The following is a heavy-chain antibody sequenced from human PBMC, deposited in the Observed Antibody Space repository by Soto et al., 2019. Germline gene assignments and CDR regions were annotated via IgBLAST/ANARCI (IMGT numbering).Heavy chain of an antibody. Sequence: GGSLRLSCEASGFRMSSYWMSWVRQAPGKGLEWVANIKQSGSEKNYVESVKGRFTISRDNVENSLYLQMNSLRAEETAVYYCARGRFCRGASCYPLNLWGQGTLVTVSS. CDR3: ARGRFCRGASCYPLNL. CDR1: GFRMSSYW. CDR2: IKQSGSEK. V-gene: IGHV3-7*03. J-gene: IGHJ4*02. D-gene: IGHD2-15*01.